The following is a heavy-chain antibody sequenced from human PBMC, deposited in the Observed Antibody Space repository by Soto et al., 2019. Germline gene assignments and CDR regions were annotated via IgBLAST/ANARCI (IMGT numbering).Heavy chain of an antibody. Sequence: QVQLVQSGAEVKKPGSSVKVSCKASGGTFSSYAISWVRQAPGQGLEWMGGIIPIFGTANYAQKFQGRVTITADESTSTAYMELSSLRSDDPAVYYCARELRIQLWPYFDYWGQGTLVTVSS. CDR2: IIPIFGTA. CDR3: ARELRIQLWPYFDY. V-gene: IGHV1-69*01. CDR1: GGTFSSYA. D-gene: IGHD5-18*01. J-gene: IGHJ4*02.